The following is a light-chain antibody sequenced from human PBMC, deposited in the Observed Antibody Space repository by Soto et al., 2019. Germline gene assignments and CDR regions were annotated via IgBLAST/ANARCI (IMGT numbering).Light chain of an antibody. J-gene: IGLJ1*01. V-gene: IGLV2-14*03. CDR2: DVN. Sequence: QSVLTHPGSVSWSPGQAITISCTGTSSDIGAYNYVSWYRQHPGKAPQLLIYDVNNRPSGVSHRFSGSKSGNTASLTISGLQSEDEADYFCTSYTGSNTLEVFGPGTKVTVL. CDR1: SSDIGAYNY. CDR3: TSYTGSNTLEV.